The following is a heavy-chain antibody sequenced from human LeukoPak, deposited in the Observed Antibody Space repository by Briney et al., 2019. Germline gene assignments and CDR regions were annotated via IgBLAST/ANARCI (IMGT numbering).Heavy chain of an antibody. Sequence: ASVKVSCKASGFTFTSSAMQWVRQARGQRLEWIGWIVVGSGNTNYAQKFQGRVTITADESTSTAYMELSSQRSEDTAVYYCARSQGGTEGENDAFDIWGQGTMVTVSS. V-gene: IGHV1-58*02. CDR2: IVVGSGNT. D-gene: IGHD1-14*01. CDR1: GFTFTSSA. J-gene: IGHJ3*02. CDR3: ARSQGGTEGENDAFDI.